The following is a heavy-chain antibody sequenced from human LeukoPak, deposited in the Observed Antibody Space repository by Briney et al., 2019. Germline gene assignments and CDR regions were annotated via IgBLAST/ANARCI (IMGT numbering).Heavy chain of an antibody. CDR2: IHNDYRT. V-gene: IGHV3-53*01. D-gene: IGHD3-10*01. CDR1: GFTVSSNF. J-gene: IGHJ4*02. CDR3: ANHFG. Sequence: PGRSLRLSCAASGFTVSSNFMHWVRQAPGKGLEWVAGIHNDYRTFYADSVKGRFTILRDDSANTVYLQMNSLRAEDTAIFYCANHFGGGQGALVTVSS.